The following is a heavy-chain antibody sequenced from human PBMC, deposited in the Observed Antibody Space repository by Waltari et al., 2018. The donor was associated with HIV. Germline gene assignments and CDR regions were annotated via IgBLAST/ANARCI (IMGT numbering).Heavy chain of an antibody. CDR2: INPNSGDT. D-gene: IGHD3-10*01. Sequence: QVQLVQSGAEVKSPGDAVKVSCKASGYTFTGYYIHWVRQAPGHGLEWMGWINPNSGDTNYAQKFQGRVIMTRDTSINTVYMELSRLTSDDTAVYYCTRVGFGSGTYYFPGGYWGQGTLVTVSS. J-gene: IGHJ4*02. CDR3: TRVGFGSGTYYFPGGY. V-gene: IGHV1-2*02. CDR1: GYTFTGYY.